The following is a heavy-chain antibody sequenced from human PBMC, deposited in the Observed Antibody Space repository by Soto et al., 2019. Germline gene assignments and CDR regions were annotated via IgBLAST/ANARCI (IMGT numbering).Heavy chain of an antibody. CDR3: VRTTAVAGTPEFDY. Sequence: QVQLVESGGGVVQPGRSLRLSCAASGFTFSSYNMHWVRRAPGKGLEWVALISYDDGSNKYYADSVKGRFTISRDNSKNTLYLQMNSLRLEDTTVYYYVRTTAVAGTPEFDYWGQGTLVTVSS. D-gene: IGHD6-19*01. J-gene: IGHJ4*02. CDR1: GFTFSSYN. V-gene: IGHV3-30-3*01. CDR2: ISYDDGSNK.